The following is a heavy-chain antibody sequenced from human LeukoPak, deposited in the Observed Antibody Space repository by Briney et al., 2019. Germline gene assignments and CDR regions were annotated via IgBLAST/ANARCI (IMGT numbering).Heavy chain of an antibody. V-gene: IGHV3-21*01. CDR2: ISSSSSYI. CDR3: ARETEPDFYYYGMDV. D-gene: IGHD1-14*01. CDR1: GFTFTSYS. J-gene: IGHJ6*02. Sequence: GGSLILSCAASGFTFTSYSMNWVRQAPGKGLEWVSSISSSSSYIYYADSVKGRFTISRDNAKNSLYLQMNSLRAEDTAVYYCARETEPDFYYYGMDVWGQGTTVTVS.